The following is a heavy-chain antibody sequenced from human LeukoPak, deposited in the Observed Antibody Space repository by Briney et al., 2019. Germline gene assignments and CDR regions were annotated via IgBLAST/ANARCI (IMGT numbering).Heavy chain of an antibody. D-gene: IGHD6-19*01. Sequence: PGGSLRLSCAASGFTFSSYAMTWVRQPPGKGLEWVAAISGSGGTTYYADFAKGRFSISRDNSKNTLYLQMNNLRAEDTAVYYCAKLSGSNQYSSGWTVDYWGQGTLVTVSS. V-gene: IGHV3-23*01. J-gene: IGHJ4*02. CDR3: AKLSGSNQYSSGWTVDY. CDR2: ISGSGGTT. CDR1: GFTFSSYA.